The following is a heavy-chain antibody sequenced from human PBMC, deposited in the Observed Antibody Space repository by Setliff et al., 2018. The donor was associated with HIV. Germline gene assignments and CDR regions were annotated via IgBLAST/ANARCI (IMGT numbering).Heavy chain of an antibody. Sequence: GSLKISCITSGFTFGDYVMSWFRQAPGKGLEWVGFIRSKAHGGTTEYAASVEVRFIISRDDSKSIAYLQMNSLKTEDTAVYYCTRSNWGSTPDFDYWGQGTMVTVSS. CDR2: IRSKAHGGTT. J-gene: IGHJ4*02. CDR3: TRSNWGSTPDFDY. D-gene: IGHD7-27*01. V-gene: IGHV3-49*03. CDR1: GFTFGDYV.